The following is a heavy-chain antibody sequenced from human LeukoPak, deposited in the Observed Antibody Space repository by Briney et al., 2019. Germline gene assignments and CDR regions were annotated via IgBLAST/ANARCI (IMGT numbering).Heavy chain of an antibody. V-gene: IGHV4-59*11. D-gene: IGHD3-3*01. J-gene: IGHJ5*02. CDR3: ARVLGYYDFWSGYYTGGWFDP. CDR1: GGSISGHY. CDR2: IYYSGST. Sequence: SETLPLTCTVSGGSISGHYWSWIRQPPGKGLEWIGYIYYSGSTNYNPSLKSRVTISVDTSKNQFSLKLSSVTAADTAVYYCARVLGYYDFWSGYYTGGWFDPWGQGTLVTVSS.